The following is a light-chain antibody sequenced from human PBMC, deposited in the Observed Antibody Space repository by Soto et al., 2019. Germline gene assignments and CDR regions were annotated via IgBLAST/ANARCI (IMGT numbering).Light chain of an antibody. J-gene: IGKJ5*01. CDR1: QDISNY. Sequence: IQLTQSPSSLSASVGDRVTITCRASQDISNYLAWYQQEPGKAHKLLLMYAASTLQRGIPSRFSGSASGTEFTLTISSLQPEDFATYYCQQLKSYPRTFGQGTRLEIK. V-gene: IGKV1-9*01. CDR2: AAS. CDR3: QQLKSYPRT.